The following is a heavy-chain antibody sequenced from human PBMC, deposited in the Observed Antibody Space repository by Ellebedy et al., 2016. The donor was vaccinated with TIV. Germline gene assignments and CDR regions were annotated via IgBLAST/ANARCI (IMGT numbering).Heavy chain of an antibody. J-gene: IGHJ6*02. V-gene: IGHV3-48*04. CDR3: ASFYGSGPKVYYYGMDV. CDR1: GFTFSSYG. Sequence: GGSLRLSCVASGFTFSSYGIHWVRQAPGKGLEWVSYISSSGSTIYYADSVKGRFTISRDNAKNSLYLQMNSLRAEDTAVYYCASFYGSGPKVYYYGMDVWGQGTTVTVSS. CDR2: ISSSGSTI. D-gene: IGHD3-10*01.